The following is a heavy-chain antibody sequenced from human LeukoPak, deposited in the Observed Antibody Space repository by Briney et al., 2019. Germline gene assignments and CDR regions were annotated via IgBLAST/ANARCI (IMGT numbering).Heavy chain of an antibody. CDR1: GYTFTSYG. J-gene: IGHJ3*02. CDR2: ISAYNGNT. Sequence: ASVKASCKASGYTFTSYGISWVRQAPGQGLEWMGWISAYNGNTNYAQKLQGRVTMTTDTPTSTAYMELRSLRSDDTAVYYCARSFDDTMTVVYTDAFDIWGQGTMVTVSS. V-gene: IGHV1-18*01. CDR3: ARSFDDTMTVVYTDAFDI. D-gene: IGHD3-22*01.